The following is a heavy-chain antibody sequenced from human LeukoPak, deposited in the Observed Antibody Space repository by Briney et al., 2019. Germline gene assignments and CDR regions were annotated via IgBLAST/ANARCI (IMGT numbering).Heavy chain of an antibody. CDR1: GFTFSSYA. D-gene: IGHD6-19*01. Sequence: GRSLRLSCAASGFTFSSYAMYWVRQAPGKGLEWVSGIFGSGGSTHYADSEKGRFTISRDNSKNTVYLQMNSLRAEDTAVYYCAKTTTGYSSGRFPGWPVDYWGQGTLVTVSS. CDR3: AKTTTGYSSGRFPGWPVDY. V-gene: IGHV3-23*01. J-gene: IGHJ4*02. CDR2: IFGSGGST.